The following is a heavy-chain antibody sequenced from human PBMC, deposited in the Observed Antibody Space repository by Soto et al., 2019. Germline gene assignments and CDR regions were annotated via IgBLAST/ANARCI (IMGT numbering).Heavy chain of an antibody. V-gene: IGHV1-2*04. Sequence: QVQLVQSGTEVKKPGASVKVSCKASGYTFIDYYIHWVRQAPGQGLEWMGWINPKSGGTNYAQKCQGWVTMTRDQSISTAYMELSRLTSDDPAVYYCARGVGSSWFDSWGQGTLVFVSS. CDR3: ARGVGSSWFDS. D-gene: IGHD2-2*01. CDR1: GYTFIDYY. J-gene: IGHJ5*01. CDR2: INPKSGGT.